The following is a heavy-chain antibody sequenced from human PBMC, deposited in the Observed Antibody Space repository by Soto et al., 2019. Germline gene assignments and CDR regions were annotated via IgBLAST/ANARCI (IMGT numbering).Heavy chain of an antibody. J-gene: IGHJ4*02. CDR3: ARRIGLDCSGGSCYFDY. CDR2: IYYSGST. V-gene: IGHV4-59*08. D-gene: IGHD2-15*01. Sequence: SETLSLTCTVSGGSISSYYWSWIRQPPGKGLEWIGYIYYSGSTNYNPSLKSRVTISVDTSKNQFSLKLSSVTAADTAVYYCARRIGLDCSGGSCYFDYWGQGTLVTVSS. CDR1: GGSISSYY.